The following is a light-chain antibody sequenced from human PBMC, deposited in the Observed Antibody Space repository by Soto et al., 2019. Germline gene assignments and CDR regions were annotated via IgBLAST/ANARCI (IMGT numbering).Light chain of an antibody. Sequence: DIVMTQSPDSLAVSVGERATINCKSSQSVLLTSNNKNYVAWYQQKPGQPPKLLIYWASMWESGVPDRFSASGSGTDFTLTITGLQAQDVAVYYCQQHFTTPSTFGQGTRLEIK. CDR3: QQHFTTPST. J-gene: IGKJ5*01. CDR1: QSVLLTSNNKNY. CDR2: WAS. V-gene: IGKV4-1*01.